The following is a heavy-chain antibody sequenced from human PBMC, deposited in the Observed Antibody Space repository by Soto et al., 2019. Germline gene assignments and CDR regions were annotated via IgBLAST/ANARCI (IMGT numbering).Heavy chain of an antibody. CDR2: IIPIFGTA. Sequence: SVKVSGNASGGTFSSYAIGWVRQPPGQGLEWLGGIIPIFGTATYAQKFQGRVTITAYESTSTAYMELSSLRSEHTAVYYCGAFGERTAAGPYYWGRRRLVAVSS. CDR3: GAFGERTAAGPYY. CDR1: GGTFSSYA. V-gene: IGHV1-69*13. D-gene: IGHD6-13*01. J-gene: IGHJ4*02.